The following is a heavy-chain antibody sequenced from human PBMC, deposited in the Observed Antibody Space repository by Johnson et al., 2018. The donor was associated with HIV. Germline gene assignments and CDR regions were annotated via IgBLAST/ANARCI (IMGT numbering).Heavy chain of an antibody. D-gene: IGHD6-19*01. Sequence: QVQLVESGGGVVQPGRSLRLSCAASGFTFSSYAMHWVRQAPGKGLEWVAFIRYDGSNKYYADSVKGRFTISRDISKNTLYLQMNSLRAEDTALYYCARGAQWLDAFDIWGQGTMVTVSS. CDR2: IRYDGSNK. CDR3: ARGAQWLDAFDI. J-gene: IGHJ3*02. V-gene: IGHV3-33*08. CDR1: GFTFSSYA.